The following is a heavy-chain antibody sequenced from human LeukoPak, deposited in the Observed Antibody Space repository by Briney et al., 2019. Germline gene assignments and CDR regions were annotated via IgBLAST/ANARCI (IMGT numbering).Heavy chain of an antibody. CDR1: GYTFTTYY. J-gene: IGHJ4*02. V-gene: IGHV1-18*01. Sequence: ASVKVSCKTFGYTFTTYYITWVRQAPGQGLEWMGWISGYNGNTNYAQNLQGRVTMTTDTSTSTAYLELRSLRSDDTAVYYCARAWTDYNILTGYYTGPFDFWGQGTLVTVSS. CDR2: ISGYNGNT. CDR3: ARAWTDYNILTGYYTGPFDF. D-gene: IGHD3-9*01.